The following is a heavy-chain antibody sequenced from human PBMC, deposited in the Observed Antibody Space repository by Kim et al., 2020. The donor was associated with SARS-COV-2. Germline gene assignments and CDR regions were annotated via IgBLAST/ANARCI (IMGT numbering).Heavy chain of an antibody. CDR2: ISYDGSNK. V-gene: IGHV3-33*05. J-gene: IGHJ5*02. Sequence: GGSLRLSCAASGFTFSSYGMNWVRQAPGKGLEWVAVISYDGSNKYYADSVKGRFTISRDNSKNTLYLQMNSLRAEDTAVYYCARDSSSWYNENWFDPWGQGTLVTVSS. D-gene: IGHD6-13*01. CDR3: ARDSSSWYNENWFDP. CDR1: GFTFSSYG.